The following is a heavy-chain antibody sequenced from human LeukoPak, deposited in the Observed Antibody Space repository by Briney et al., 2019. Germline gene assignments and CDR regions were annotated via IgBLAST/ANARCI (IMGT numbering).Heavy chain of an antibody. CDR1: GFTFSDYY. V-gene: IGHV3-11*06. Sequence: GGSLRLSCAASGFTFSDYYMSWIRQAPGKGLEWISYISSSSFYTSYADTVKGRFTISRDNAKNSLYLQMNSLRAEDTAVYYCARDHRLRYFDWSDFDYWGQGTLVTVSS. D-gene: IGHD3-9*01. CDR3: ARDHRLRYFDWSDFDY. CDR2: ISSSSFYT. J-gene: IGHJ4*02.